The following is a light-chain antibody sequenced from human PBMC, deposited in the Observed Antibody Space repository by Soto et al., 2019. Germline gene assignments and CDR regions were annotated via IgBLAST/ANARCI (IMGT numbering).Light chain of an antibody. V-gene: IGKV3-20*01. Sequence: EIVLTQSPGTLSLSPGERATLSCRASQSVSSSYLAWYQQKPGQAPRLLIYGASSRATGIPDRFSGSGSGTDFTITISRLEPEDFAVYYCQQYGSSRRVTFGPVKKVDIK. CDR3: QQYGSSRRVT. CDR2: GAS. J-gene: IGKJ3*01. CDR1: QSVSSSY.